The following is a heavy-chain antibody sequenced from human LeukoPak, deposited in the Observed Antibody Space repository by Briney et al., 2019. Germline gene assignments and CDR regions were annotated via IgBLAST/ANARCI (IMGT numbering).Heavy chain of an antibody. Sequence: GGSLRLSCAASGFTFSSYDMHWVRQATGKGLEWVSAIGTAGDTYYPGSVKGRFTISRENAKNSLYFQMNSLRAGDTAVYYCARASSTYYDFWSGYQPSYYFDYWGQGTLVTVSS. J-gene: IGHJ4*02. CDR3: ARASSTYYDFWSGYQPSYYFDY. CDR1: GFTFSSYD. D-gene: IGHD3-3*01. V-gene: IGHV3-13*01. CDR2: IGTAGDT.